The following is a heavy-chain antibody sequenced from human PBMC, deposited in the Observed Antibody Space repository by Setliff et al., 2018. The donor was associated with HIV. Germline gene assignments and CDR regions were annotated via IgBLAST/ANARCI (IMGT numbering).Heavy chain of an antibody. CDR3: AREGSSGYTGWFDS. D-gene: IGHD3-22*01. Sequence: GGSLRLSCSASGFTLKNTWMHWVRQAPGKGLMWVARVDTDGSGTSYADSVKGRFTISRDNAKNTLYLQMNTLRVEDTAVYYCAREGSSGYTGWFDSWGQGTLVTVSS. CDR1: GFTLKNTW. V-gene: IGHV3-74*01. J-gene: IGHJ5*01. CDR2: VDTDGSGT.